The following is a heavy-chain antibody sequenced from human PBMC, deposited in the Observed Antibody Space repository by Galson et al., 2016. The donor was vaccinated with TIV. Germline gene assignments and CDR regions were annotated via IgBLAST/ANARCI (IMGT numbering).Heavy chain of an antibody. CDR1: GYTLIEIA. D-gene: IGHD3-22*01. J-gene: IGHJ1*01. CDR2: FDPEASKT. CDR3: ATVAWFPGLSLDA. V-gene: IGHV1-24*01. Sequence: SVKVSCKVSGYTLIEIALHWVRQAPGRGREWMGGFDPEASKTIYAQKFQGRVTMTEATFTDTAYMELNNLTSDDTAVYYCATVAWFPGLSLDAWGQGTLVTVSS.